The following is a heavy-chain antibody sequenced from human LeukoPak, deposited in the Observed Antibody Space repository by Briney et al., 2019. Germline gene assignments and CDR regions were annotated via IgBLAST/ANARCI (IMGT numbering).Heavy chain of an antibody. J-gene: IGHJ5*02. V-gene: IGHV3-23*01. CDR3: ARDGRHYYDWGSSYGPGGGFDP. D-gene: IGHD3-10*01. CDR1: GFTFSSYA. CDR2: ISGSGGST. Sequence: GGSLRLSCAASGFTFSSYAMSWVRQAPGKGLEWVSAISGSGGSTNYADSVKGRFTISRDNAENSLYLQMNSLRAEDTAVYYCARDGRHYYDWGSSYGPGGGFDPWGQGTLVTVSS.